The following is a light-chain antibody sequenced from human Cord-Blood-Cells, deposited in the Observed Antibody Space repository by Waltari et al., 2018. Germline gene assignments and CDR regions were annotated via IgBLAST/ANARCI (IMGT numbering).Light chain of an antibody. CDR1: QRVSSY. CDR2: DAS. J-gene: IGKJ1*01. V-gene: IGKV3-11*01. Sequence: EIVLTQSPANLALSPGERATLSCRASQRVSSYIAWYLQTPGPAPRLLSYDASNRATGIPARFSGSASGTDVTLTISSLEPEDFAVYYCQQRSNWPRTFGQGTKVEIK. CDR3: QQRSNWPRT.